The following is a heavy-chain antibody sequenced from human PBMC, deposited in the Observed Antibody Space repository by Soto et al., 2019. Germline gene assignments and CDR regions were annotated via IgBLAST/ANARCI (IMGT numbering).Heavy chain of an antibody. CDR2: IYYSGST. J-gene: IGHJ4*02. CDR3: ARGAEDTAMVLPFDY. CDR1: GGSISSGGYY. D-gene: IGHD5-18*01. Sequence: QVQLQRSGPGLEKPSQTLSLTCTVSGGSISSGGYYWSWIRQHPGKGLEWIGYIYYSGSTYYNPSLKSRVTISVDTSKNQFSLKLSSVTAADTAVYYCARGAEDTAMVLPFDYWGQGTLVTVSS. V-gene: IGHV4-31*03.